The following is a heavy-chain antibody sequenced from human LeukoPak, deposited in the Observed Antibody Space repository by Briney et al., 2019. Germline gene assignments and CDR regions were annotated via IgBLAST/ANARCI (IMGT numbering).Heavy chain of an antibody. CDR2: VYYSGST. Sequence: SETLSLTCTVSGGSVSSGSYYWSWIRQPPGKGLGWIGYVYYSGSTNYNPSLKSRVTISVDTSKNQFSLKLSSVTAADTAVYYCARDRMYGSGSYAFDYWGQGTLVTVSS. D-gene: IGHD3-10*01. J-gene: IGHJ4*02. CDR3: ARDRMYGSGSYAFDY. V-gene: IGHV4-61*01. CDR1: GGSVSSGSYY.